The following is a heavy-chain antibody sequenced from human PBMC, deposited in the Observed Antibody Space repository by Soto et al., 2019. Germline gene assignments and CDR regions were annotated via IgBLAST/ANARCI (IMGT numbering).Heavy chain of an antibody. CDR2: MNPNSGDT. CDR3: ARVGGNWNDDDFDY. V-gene: IGHV1-8*01. Sequence: QVPLVQSGAEVKKPGASVKVSCKASGYTFSDHDINWVRQASGQGPEWLGWMNPNSGDTGYAQNFQGRVTMTRDTSQRTAYMELSSLRSEDTAVYYCARVGGNWNDDDFDYWGQGTLVTVSS. CDR1: GYTFSDHD. D-gene: IGHD1-1*01. J-gene: IGHJ4*02.